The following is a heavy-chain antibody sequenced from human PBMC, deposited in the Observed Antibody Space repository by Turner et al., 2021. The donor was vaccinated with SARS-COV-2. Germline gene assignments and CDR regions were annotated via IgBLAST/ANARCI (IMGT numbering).Heavy chain of an antibody. CDR3: ATDYAIVEATLLDY. Sequence: QVQLVQSGAEVKKPGASVKVPCKVSGYTLIELSMHWVRQAPGKGLGWMGGFDPEDGETIYAQKFQGRVTMTEDTSTDTAYMELSSLRSEDTAVYYCATDYAIVEATLLDYWGQGTLVTVSS. D-gene: IGHD1-26*01. CDR1: GYTLIELS. V-gene: IGHV1-24*01. J-gene: IGHJ4*02. CDR2: FDPEDGET.